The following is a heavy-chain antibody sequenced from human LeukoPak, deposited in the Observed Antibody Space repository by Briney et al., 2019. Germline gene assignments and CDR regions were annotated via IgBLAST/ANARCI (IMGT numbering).Heavy chain of an antibody. Sequence: GGSLRLSCAASGFTFNSYSMNWVRQAPGKGLEWVSFIDTSASYIYYGDSMKGRFTISRDNAKNSLYLQMNGLRAEDTAVYYCARGRSITLLRGVAMSDGFDIWGQGAMVTVSS. V-gene: IGHV3-21*01. J-gene: IGHJ3*02. CDR3: ARGRSITLLRGVAMSDGFDI. CDR2: IDTSASYI. CDR1: GFTFNSYS. D-gene: IGHD3-10*01.